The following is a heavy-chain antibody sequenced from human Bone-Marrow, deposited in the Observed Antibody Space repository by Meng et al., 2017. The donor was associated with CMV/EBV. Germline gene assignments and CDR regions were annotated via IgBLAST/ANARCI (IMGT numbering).Heavy chain of an antibody. J-gene: IGHJ4*02. CDR3: ARRELLRGFDY. CDR2: ISSSSSYI. D-gene: IGHD1-26*01. V-gene: IGHV3-11*06. Sequence: GESLKISCAASGFTFSDYYMSWIRQAPGKGLEWVSSISSSSSYIYYADSLKGRFTISRDNAKNSLYLQMNSLRAEDTAVYYCARRELLRGFDYWGQGTLVTVYS. CDR1: GFTFSDYY.